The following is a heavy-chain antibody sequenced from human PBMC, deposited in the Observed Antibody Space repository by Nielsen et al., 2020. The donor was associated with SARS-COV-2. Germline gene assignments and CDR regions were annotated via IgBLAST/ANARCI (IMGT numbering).Heavy chain of an antibody. CDR1: GFTFDDYG. V-gene: IGHV3-74*01. CDR3: ATLFDP. Sequence: GESLKISCAASGFTFDDYGMSWVRQAPGKGLVWVSRINSDGSSTSYADSVKGRFTISRDNAKNTLYLQMNSLRAEDTAVYYCATLFDPWGQGTLVTVSS. CDR2: INSDGSST. J-gene: IGHJ5*02.